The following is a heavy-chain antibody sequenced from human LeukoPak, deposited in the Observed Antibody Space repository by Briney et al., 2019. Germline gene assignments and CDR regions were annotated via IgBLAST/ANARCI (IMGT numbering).Heavy chain of an antibody. CDR1: GYTFTSYG. V-gene: IGHV1-18*01. D-gene: IGHD6-13*01. Sequence: ASVKVSCKASGYTFTSYGISWVRQAPGQGLEWMGWISAYNGNTNYAQKLQGRVTMSTDTSTSTAYMELRSLRSDDTAVYYCARDRGRIAAAGTDYWGQGTLVTVSS. J-gene: IGHJ4*02. CDR2: ISAYNGNT. CDR3: ARDRGRIAAAGTDY.